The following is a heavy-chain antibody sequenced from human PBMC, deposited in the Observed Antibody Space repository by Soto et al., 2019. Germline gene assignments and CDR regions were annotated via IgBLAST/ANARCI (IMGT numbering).Heavy chain of an antibody. Sequence: QVQLVQSGAEVKKPGSSVKVSCTASGGTFSSYAISWVRQAPGQGLEWMGGIIPIFGTTNYAQKFQGRVTITADESTSTAYMELSSLRSEDTAVYYCASYVDLENVDYWGQGTLVTVSS. V-gene: IGHV1-69*01. CDR2: IIPIFGTT. CDR1: GGTFSSYA. J-gene: IGHJ4*02. CDR3: ASYVDLENVDY. D-gene: IGHD3-16*01.